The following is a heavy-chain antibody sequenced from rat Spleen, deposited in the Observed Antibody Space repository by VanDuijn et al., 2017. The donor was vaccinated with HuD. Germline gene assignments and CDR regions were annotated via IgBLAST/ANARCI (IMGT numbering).Heavy chain of an antibody. CDR2: MWSDGDT. J-gene: IGHJ2*01. Sequence: QVQLKESGPGLVQPSQTLSLTCAVSGFSLTSYYVHWVRQSPGKGLEWLGVMWSDGDTSYNSGLKSRLSISRDTSKSQVFLKMNSLQTEDTATYYCARDPPYFSGDYFDRWGQGVMVTVSS. CDR3: ARDPPYFSGDYFDR. V-gene: IGHV2-32*01. D-gene: IGHD1-1*01. CDR1: GFSLTSYY.